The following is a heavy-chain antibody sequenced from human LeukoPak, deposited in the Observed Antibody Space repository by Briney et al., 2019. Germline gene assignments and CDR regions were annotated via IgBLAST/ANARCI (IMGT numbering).Heavy chain of an antibody. CDR3: ASGKAWFGELSPPQPFDY. CDR2: INPNSGGT. Sequence: ASVKVSCKASGYTFTGYHMHWVRQAPGQGLEWMGWINPNSGGTNYAQKFQGRVTMTRDTSISTAYMELSRLRSDDTAVYYCASGKAWFGELSPPQPFDYWGQGTLVTVSS. D-gene: IGHD3-10*01. V-gene: IGHV1-2*02. J-gene: IGHJ4*02. CDR1: GYTFTGYH.